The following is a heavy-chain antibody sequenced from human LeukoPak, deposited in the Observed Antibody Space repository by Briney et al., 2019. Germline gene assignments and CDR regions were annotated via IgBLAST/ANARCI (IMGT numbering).Heavy chain of an antibody. CDR1: GYTLTELS. CDR2: FDPEDGET. V-gene: IGHV1-24*01. J-gene: IGHJ3*02. D-gene: IGHD2-21*02. Sequence: ASVKVSCKVSGYTLTELSMHWVRQAPGKGLEWMGGFDPEDGETIYAQKFQGRVTMTEDTSTDTAYMELSSLRSEDTAVYYCATAAYCGGDCYSVDAFDIWGQGTMVTVSS. CDR3: ATAAYCGGDCYSVDAFDI.